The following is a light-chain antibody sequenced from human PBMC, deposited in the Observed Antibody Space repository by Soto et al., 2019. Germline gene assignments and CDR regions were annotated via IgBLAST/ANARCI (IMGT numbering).Light chain of an antibody. CDR1: QSVSTY. CDR2: DTS. CDR3: QHYNNWPPWT. Sequence: EIVLTQSPATLSLSPGERATLSCRASQSVSTYLLWYQQKPGQAPRLLIYDTSNRATGIPARFSGSGSGTDFTLTISSLEPEDFAVYYCQHYNNWPPWTFGQGTKVDIK. J-gene: IGKJ1*01. V-gene: IGKV3-11*01.